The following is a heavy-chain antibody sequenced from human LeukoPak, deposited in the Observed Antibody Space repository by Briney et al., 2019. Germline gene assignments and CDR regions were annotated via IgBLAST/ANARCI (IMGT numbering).Heavy chain of an antibody. Sequence: SVKVSCKASGGTFSSYAISWVRQAPGQGLEWMGGIIPIFVTANYAQKFQSRVTITAYESTSTAYMELSSLRAEDTAVYSCAREREVVPAAKVWFDPWGQGTLVTVSS. CDR3: AREREVVPAAKVWFDP. D-gene: IGHD2-2*01. V-gene: IGHV1-69*13. J-gene: IGHJ5*02. CDR2: IIPIFVTA. CDR1: GGTFSSYA.